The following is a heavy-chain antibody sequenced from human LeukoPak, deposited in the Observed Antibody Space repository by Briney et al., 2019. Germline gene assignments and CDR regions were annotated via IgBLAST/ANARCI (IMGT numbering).Heavy chain of an antibody. CDR1: GFTFSSYA. CDR3: ARDGAVAGVDAFDI. D-gene: IGHD6-19*01. Sequence: GGSLRLSCAASGFTFSSYAMHWVRQAPGKGLEWVAVISYDGSNKYYADSVKGRFTVSRDNSKNTLYLQMNSRRAEDTAVYYCARDGAVAGVDAFDIWGQGTMVTVSS. CDR2: ISYDGSNK. V-gene: IGHV3-30*04. J-gene: IGHJ3*02.